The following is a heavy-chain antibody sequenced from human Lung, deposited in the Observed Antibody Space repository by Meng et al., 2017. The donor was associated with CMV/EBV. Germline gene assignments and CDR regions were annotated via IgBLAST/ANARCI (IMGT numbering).Heavy chain of an antibody. J-gene: IGHJ4*02. CDR2: IKTKADNYAT. V-gene: IGHV3-73*01. CDR1: GFTFSGSA. Sequence: EXXKISXAASGFTFSGSAIHWVRQASGKGLEWVGRIKTKADNYATAYAASLKGRFTISRDDSQNTAYLQMNSLKTEDTAVYYCTRLTAADTSFDCWGQGTXVTVSS. CDR3: TRLTAADTSFDC. D-gene: IGHD6-13*01.